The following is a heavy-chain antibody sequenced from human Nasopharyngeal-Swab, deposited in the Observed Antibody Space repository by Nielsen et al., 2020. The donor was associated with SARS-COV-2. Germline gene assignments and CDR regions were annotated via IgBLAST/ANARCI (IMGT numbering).Heavy chain of an antibody. CDR2: IYPGDSDT. V-gene: IGHV5-51*01. CDR1: GYSFTSYW. CDR3: ARRSLRNWFDP. J-gene: IGHJ5*02. D-gene: IGHD3-16*02. Sequence: GGSLRLSCKGSGYSFTSYWIGWVRQMPGKGLEWMGIIYPGDSDTRYSPSFQGQVTISADKSISTAYLQWSSLKASDTAMYYCARRSLRNWFDPWGQGTLVTVSS.